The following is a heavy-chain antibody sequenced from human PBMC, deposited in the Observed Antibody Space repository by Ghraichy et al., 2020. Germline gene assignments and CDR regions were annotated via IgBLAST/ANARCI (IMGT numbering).Heavy chain of an antibody. D-gene: IGHD3-10*01. J-gene: IGHJ4*02. CDR3: ARDVLSPYYYGSGSYYNPNDY. CDR2: IYSDGYT. Sequence: GGSLRLSCAASGFTVSSNYMSWVRQAPGKGLEWVSFIYSDGYTYYADSVKGRFTISRDNSKNTLYLQMNSLRSDDTAVYYCARDVLSPYYYGSGSYYNPNDYWGQGTLVTVSS. V-gene: IGHV3-53*05. CDR1: GFTVSSNY.